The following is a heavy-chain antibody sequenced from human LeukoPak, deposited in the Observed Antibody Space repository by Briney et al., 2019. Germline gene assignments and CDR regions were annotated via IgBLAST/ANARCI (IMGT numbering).Heavy chain of an antibody. V-gene: IGHV4-30-2*01. CDR3: ARGKYYDYVWGSYRPDWYFDL. Sequence: SQTLSLTCAVSGGSISSGGYSWSWIRQPPGKGLEWIGYIYHSGSTYYNPSLKSRVTISVDRSKNQSSLKLSSVTAADTAVYYCARGKYYDYVWGSYRPDWYFDLWGRGTLVTVSS. J-gene: IGHJ2*01. D-gene: IGHD3-16*02. CDR1: GGSISSGGYS. CDR2: IYHSGST.